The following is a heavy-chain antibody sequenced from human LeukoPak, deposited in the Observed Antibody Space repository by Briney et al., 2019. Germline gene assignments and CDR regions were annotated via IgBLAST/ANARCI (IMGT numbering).Heavy chain of an antibody. Sequence: SQTLSLTCAISGDSVSSNSAAWNWIRQSPSRGLEWLGRTYYRPKWYNDYAVSVKSRITINPDTSKNPFSLQLNSVTPEDTAVYYCARSSVVVVAATYDTYNWFDPWGQGTLVTVSS. CDR1: GDSVSSNSAA. CDR2: TYYRPKWYN. V-gene: IGHV6-1*01. CDR3: ARSSVVVVAATYDTYNWFDP. D-gene: IGHD2-15*01. J-gene: IGHJ5*02.